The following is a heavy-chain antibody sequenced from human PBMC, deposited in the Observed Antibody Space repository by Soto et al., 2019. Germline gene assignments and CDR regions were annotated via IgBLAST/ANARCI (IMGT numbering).Heavy chain of an antibody. CDR3: ARCGLDYGMDV. CDR1: GGSIRRFY. J-gene: IGHJ6*02. D-gene: IGHD3-16*01. Sequence: QVPLPESGPGPVKASETLFPTCPVSGGSIRRFYWGLTPQAPRKGLEWIGRFYPSGKTTYNPSLQSRLTMSADTSRNKFSLNLTSVTAADTAVYYCARCGLDYGMDVWGQGTTVIVSS. CDR2: FYPSGKT. V-gene: IGHV4-4*07.